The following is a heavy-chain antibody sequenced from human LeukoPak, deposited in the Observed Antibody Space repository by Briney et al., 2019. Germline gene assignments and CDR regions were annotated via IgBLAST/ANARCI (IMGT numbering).Heavy chain of an antibody. J-gene: IGHJ4*02. CDR1: GGSLSSGSDY. D-gene: IGHD1-26*01. CDR2: IYTSGST. Sequence: SQTLSLTCSVSGGSLSSGSDYWRWLRQPAGTGLEWIGRIYTSGSTNYNPSLKSRVTISVDTSKNQFSLKLTSVTAADTAVYYCARESLGPPYYFDYWGQGTLVTVSS. V-gene: IGHV4-61*02. CDR3: ARESLGPPYYFDY.